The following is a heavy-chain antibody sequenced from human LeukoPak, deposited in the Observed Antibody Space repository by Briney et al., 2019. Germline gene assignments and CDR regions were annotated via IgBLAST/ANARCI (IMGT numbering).Heavy chain of an antibody. J-gene: IGHJ4*02. CDR1: GGSISSGGYY. V-gene: IGHV4-30-4*01. CDR2: IYYSGST. D-gene: IGHD4-17*01. Sequence: PSQTLSLTCTVSGGSISSGGYYWSWIRQPPGEGLEWIGYIYYSGSTYYHPSLKSRVTISLDTSKNQFSPKLSSVTAADTAVYYCARVTTVTTSFHFDYWGQGTLVTLSS. CDR3: ARVTTVTTSFHFDY.